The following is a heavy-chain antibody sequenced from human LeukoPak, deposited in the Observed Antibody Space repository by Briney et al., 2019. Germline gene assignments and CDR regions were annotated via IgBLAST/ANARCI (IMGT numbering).Heavy chain of an antibody. Sequence: GGSLRLSCAASGFTFSSYGMHWVRQAPGKGLEWVAFIRYDGSNKYYADSVKGRFTISRDNSKNTLYLQMNSLRAEDTAVYYCAKDNGSSWYQGVDYWGQGTLVTVSS. V-gene: IGHV3-30*02. CDR3: AKDNGSSWYQGVDY. D-gene: IGHD6-13*01. J-gene: IGHJ4*02. CDR1: GFTFSSYG. CDR2: IRYDGSNK.